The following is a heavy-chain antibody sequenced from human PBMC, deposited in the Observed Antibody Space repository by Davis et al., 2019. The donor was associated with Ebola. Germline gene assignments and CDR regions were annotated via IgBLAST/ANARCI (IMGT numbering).Heavy chain of an antibody. CDR1: GGSISSGGYY. V-gene: IGHV4-30-4*08. D-gene: IGHD3-22*01. Sequence: PSETLSLTCTVSGGSISSGGYYWSWIRQHPGKGLEWIGYIYYSGSTYYNPSLKSRVTISVDTSKNQFSLKLSSVTAADTAVYYCARADGHDSSGYYVDYWGQGTLVTVSS. CDR3: ARADGHDSSGYYVDY. J-gene: IGHJ4*02. CDR2: IYYSGST.